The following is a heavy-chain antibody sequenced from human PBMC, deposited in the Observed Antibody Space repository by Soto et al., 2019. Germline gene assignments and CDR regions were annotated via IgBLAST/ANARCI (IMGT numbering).Heavy chain of an antibody. CDR2: TYYRSKLYN. CDR1: GDNVSSNSAA. D-gene: IGHD4-17*01. J-gene: IGHJ3*02. CDR3: ARGVTTGSDAFDI. Sequence: PSQTLSLTCSISGDNVSSNSAAWNCIRQSPSRGLEWLGRTYYRSKLYNDYAVSVKSRITINPDTSKNQFSLQLNSVTPEDTAVYYCARGVTTGSDAFDIWGQGTMVTVSS. V-gene: IGHV6-1*01.